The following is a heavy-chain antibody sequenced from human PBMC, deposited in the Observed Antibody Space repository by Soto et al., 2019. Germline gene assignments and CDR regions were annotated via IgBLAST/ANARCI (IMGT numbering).Heavy chain of an antibody. Sequence: GGSLRLSCAASGFTFSSYAMHWVRQAPGKGLEWVAVISYDGSNKYYADSVRGRFTISRDNSKNTLYLQMNSLRAEDTAVYYCARDQETGYSSSGSYYYYGMDVWGQGTTVTVSS. J-gene: IGHJ6*02. CDR2: ISYDGSNK. D-gene: IGHD6-13*01. CDR1: GFTFSSYA. CDR3: ARDQETGYSSSGSYYYYGMDV. V-gene: IGHV3-30-3*01.